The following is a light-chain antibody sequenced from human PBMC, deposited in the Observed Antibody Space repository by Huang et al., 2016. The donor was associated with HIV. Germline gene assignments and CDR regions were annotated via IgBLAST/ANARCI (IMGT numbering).Light chain of an antibody. Sequence: DIKMTQSPSTLSASIGDRVTITCRASQTITWWLAWYQQKPGKAPKVLIYKAASLESGVPSRFIGSGSGTEFTLTISSLQPDDFATYYCQQYNAYPWTFGQGTKVEI. J-gene: IGKJ1*01. CDR3: QQYNAYPWT. CDR1: QTITWW. CDR2: KAA. V-gene: IGKV1-5*03.